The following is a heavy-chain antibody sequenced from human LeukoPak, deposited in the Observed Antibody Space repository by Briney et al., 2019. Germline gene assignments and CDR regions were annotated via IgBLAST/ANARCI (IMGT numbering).Heavy chain of an antibody. CDR1: GGSISTYY. Sequence: SETLSLTCTLSGGSISTYYWSWIRQPPGKGLEWIGYIYHSGSTNYNPSLKSRATITVDTSKNQFSLKLSSVTAADTAVYYCARGGGYASPIGYWGQGALVTVSS. J-gene: IGHJ4*02. CDR3: ARGGGYASPIGY. CDR2: IYHSGST. D-gene: IGHD5-12*01. V-gene: IGHV4-59*01.